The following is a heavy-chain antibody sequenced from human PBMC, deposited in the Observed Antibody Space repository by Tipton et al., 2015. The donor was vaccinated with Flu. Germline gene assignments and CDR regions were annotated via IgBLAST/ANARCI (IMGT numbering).Heavy chain of an antibody. D-gene: IGHD6-6*01. CDR3: AREGLEYSSSSYAFDI. CDR2: IYPGDSDT. J-gene: IGHJ3*02. Sequence: QLVQSGAEVKKPGESLKISCKGSGYSFTSYWIGWVRQMPGKGLEWMGIIYPGDSDTRYSPSFQGQVTISADKSISTAYLQWSSLKASDPAMYYCAREGLEYSSSSYAFDIWGQGTMVTVSS. CDR1: GYSFTSYW. V-gene: IGHV5-51*01.